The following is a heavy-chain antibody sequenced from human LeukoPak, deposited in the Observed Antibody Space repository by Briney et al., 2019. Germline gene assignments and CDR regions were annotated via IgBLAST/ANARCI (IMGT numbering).Heavy chain of an antibody. V-gene: IGHV3-74*01. Sequence: GRSLRLSCAASGFTFSSYWMHWVRQAPGKGLVWVSRLNSDGCRTRYADSVKGRLTISRDNDENTLYLQMDSLRAEDTAVCYCARGGYYVSGSYDYWGQGTLVTVSS. CDR3: ARGGYYVSGSYDY. CDR2: LNSDGCRT. CDR1: GFTFSSYW. D-gene: IGHD3-10*01. J-gene: IGHJ4*02.